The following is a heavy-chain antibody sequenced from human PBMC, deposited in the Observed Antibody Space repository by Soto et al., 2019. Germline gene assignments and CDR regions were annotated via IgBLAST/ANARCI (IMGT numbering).Heavy chain of an antibody. V-gene: IGHV1-2*04. Sequence: GASVKVSLKASGYTCTGYYMPWVLQAPGQGFECMGWINPNSGGTNYAQKFQGWVTMTRDTSISTAYMELSRLRSDDTAVYYCAFTHGVVGPFDYWGQGTLVTVSS. CDR2: INPNSGGT. CDR1: GYTCTGYY. CDR3: AFTHGVVGPFDY. J-gene: IGHJ4*02.